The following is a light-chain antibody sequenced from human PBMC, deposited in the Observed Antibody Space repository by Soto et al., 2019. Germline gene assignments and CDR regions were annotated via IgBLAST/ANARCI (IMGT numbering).Light chain of an antibody. J-gene: IGKJ1*01. CDR3: QPYHYGWA. CDR2: GAS. CDR1: QSISSH. Sequence: EIVMTQSPATLSVSPGERATLSCRASQSISSHLAWYQQKPGQAPRLLIHGASTRATGIPARFSGSGSGTEFTLVISSLQSEDFAVYYCQPYHYGWAFGQGTKVEIK. V-gene: IGKV3-15*01.